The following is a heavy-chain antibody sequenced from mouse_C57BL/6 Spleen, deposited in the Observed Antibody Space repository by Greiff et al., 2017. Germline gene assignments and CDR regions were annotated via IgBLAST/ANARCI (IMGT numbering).Heavy chain of an antibody. CDR1: GYAFSSSW. D-gene: IGHD2-3*01. CDR2: IYPGDGDT. J-gene: IGHJ2*01. V-gene: IGHV1-82*01. CDR3: ARSEKWGWLLRDY. Sequence: QVQLQQSGPELVKPGASVKISCKASGYAFSSSWMNWVKQRPGKGLEWIGRIYPGDGDTNYNGKFKGKATLTADKSSSTAYMQLSSLTSEDSAVYCCARSEKWGWLLRDYWGQGTTLTVSS.